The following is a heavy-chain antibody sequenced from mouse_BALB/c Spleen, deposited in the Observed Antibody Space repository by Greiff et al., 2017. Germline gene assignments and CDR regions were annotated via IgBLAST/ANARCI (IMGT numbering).Heavy chain of an antibody. D-gene: IGHD1-1*01. CDR1: GYTFTDYN. CDR3: ARRGFITTVGFDY. V-gene: IGHV1-18*01. J-gene: IGHJ2*01. Sequence: EVQLQQSGPELVKPGASVKIPCKASGYTFTDYNMDWVKQSHGKSLEWIGDINPNNGGTIYNQKFKGKATLTVDKSSSTAYMELRSLTSEDTAVYDCARRGFITTVGFDYWGQGTTLTVSS. CDR2: INPNNGGT.